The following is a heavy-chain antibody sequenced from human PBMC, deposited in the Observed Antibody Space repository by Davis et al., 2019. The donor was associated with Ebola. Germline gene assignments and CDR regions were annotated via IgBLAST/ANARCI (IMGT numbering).Heavy chain of an antibody. J-gene: IGHJ4*03. Sequence: GESLKISCAASGFTFSNSAMSWVRQAPGKGLEWVAVISYDGSNKYYADSVKGRFTISRDNSKNTLYLQMSSLRAEDTAVYYCVKGIVVVTDLPFDYWGQGTTVTVSS. D-gene: IGHD3-22*01. CDR1: GFTFSNSA. CDR3: VKGIVVVTDLPFDY. CDR2: ISYDGSNK. V-gene: IGHV3-30*14.